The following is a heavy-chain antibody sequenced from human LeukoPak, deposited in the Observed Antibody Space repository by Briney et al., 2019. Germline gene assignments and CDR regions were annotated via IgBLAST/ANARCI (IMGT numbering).Heavy chain of an antibody. CDR2: TVSEIDGGTT. J-gene: IGHJ6*02. V-gene: IGHV3-15*04. CDR3: TTDEDWNYARKDV. D-gene: IGHD1-7*01. CDR1: GFTFNYAW. Sequence: GGSLRLSCAASGFTFNYAWMSWVRQAPGKGLEWVGQTVSEIDGGTTDYATPVKGRFTISRDDSKSTLYLQMNSLKIEDTAVYYCTTDEDWNYARKDVWGQGATVIVSS.